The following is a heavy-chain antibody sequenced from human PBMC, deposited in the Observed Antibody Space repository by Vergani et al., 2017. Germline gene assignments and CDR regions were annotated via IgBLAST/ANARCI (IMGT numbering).Heavy chain of an antibody. J-gene: IGHJ6*03. D-gene: IGHD3-3*01. V-gene: IGHV1-18*01. CDR2: ISAYNGNT. Sequence: QVQLVQSGAEVKKPGASVKVSCKASGYTFTSYGISWVRQAPGQGLEWMGWISAYNGNTNYAQKLQGRVTMTTDTSTSTAYMELRSLRSDDTAVYYCARVAHLRPYYDFWRAGDYYYMDVWGKGTTVTVSS. CDR3: ARVAHLRPYYDFWRAGDYYYMDV. CDR1: GYTFTSYG.